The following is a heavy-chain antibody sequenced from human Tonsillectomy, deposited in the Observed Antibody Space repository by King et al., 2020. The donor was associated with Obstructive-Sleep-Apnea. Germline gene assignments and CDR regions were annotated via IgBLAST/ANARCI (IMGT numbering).Heavy chain of an antibody. CDR1: GYSFTSYW. V-gene: IGHV5-10-1*01. D-gene: IGHD6-19*01. J-gene: IGHJ4*02. CDR2: IDPSDSYT. Sequence: VQLVESGAEVKRPGESLRSSCKGSGYSFTSYWINWVRQMPGKGLEWMGRIDPSDSYTNYSPSFQGHVTISADKSISTAYLQWSSLKASDTAMYYCARRGSSGWLDFDYWGQGTLVTVSS. CDR3: ARRGSSGWLDFDY.